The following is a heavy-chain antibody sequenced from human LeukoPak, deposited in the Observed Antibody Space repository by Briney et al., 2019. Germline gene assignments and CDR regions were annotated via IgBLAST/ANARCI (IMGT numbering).Heavy chain of an antibody. Sequence: SETLSLTCTVSGGSVSSGSYYWSWIRQPPGKGLEWIGSIFHSGSTYYKPSLKSRVTISVDTSKSQFSLKVSSVTAADTAVYYCARGRGQLVRPYFDFWGQGTLVTVSS. CDR1: GGSVSSGSYY. CDR3: ARGRGQLVRPYFDF. D-gene: IGHD6-6*01. V-gene: IGHV4-39*01. J-gene: IGHJ4*02. CDR2: IFHSGST.